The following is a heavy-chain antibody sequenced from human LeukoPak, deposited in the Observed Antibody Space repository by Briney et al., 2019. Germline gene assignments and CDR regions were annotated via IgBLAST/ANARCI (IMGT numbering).Heavy chain of an antibody. CDR1: GFTISSYG. CDR3: AKDLSRVSAYYYDSSGYHGDY. Sequence: PGRSLRLSCAIYGFTISSYGGMHWVRQAPGKGLEWVAVISYDGSNKYYADSVKGRFTISRDNSKNTLYLQMNSLRAEDTAVYYCAKDLSRVSAYYYDSSGYHGDYWGQGTLVTVSS. D-gene: IGHD3-22*01. V-gene: IGHV3-30*18. J-gene: IGHJ4*02. CDR2: ISYDGSNK.